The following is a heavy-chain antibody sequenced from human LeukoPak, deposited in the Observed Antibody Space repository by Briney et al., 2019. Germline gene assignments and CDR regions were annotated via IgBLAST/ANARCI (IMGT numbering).Heavy chain of an antibody. V-gene: IGHV4-34*01. CDR3: ASYKTYYDSSGNPFDY. Sequence: SETLSLTCAVYGGSFSGYYWSWIRQPPGKGLEWIGSIYHNGNTYYNSSLKSRVTMSVDTSENQFSLKLSSVTAADTAVYYCASYKTYYDSSGNPFDYWGQGTLVTVSS. D-gene: IGHD3-22*01. J-gene: IGHJ4*02. CDR1: GGSFSGYY. CDR2: IYHNGNT.